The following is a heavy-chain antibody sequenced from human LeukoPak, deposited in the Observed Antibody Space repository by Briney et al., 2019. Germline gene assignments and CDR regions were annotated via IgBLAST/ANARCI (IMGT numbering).Heavy chain of an antibody. V-gene: IGHV3-9*01. D-gene: IGHD3-22*01. J-gene: IGHJ4*02. Sequence: GGSLRLSCVVSGFTFDDYAMHWVRQAPGKGLEWVSGISWNGGWIDYADSVKGRFTISRDNAKNSLYLQMNSLRAEDTALYYCTKAIYDSSGYPVLDYWGQGTLVTVSS. CDR1: GFTFDDYA. CDR3: TKAIYDSSGYPVLDY. CDR2: ISWNGGWI.